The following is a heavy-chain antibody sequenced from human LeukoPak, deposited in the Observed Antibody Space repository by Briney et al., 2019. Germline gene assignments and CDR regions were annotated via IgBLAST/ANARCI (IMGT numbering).Heavy chain of an antibody. CDR3: AKIPRIFGVVINYFDY. Sequence: GGSLRLSCAASGFTFSNYGMHWVRQAPGKGLEWVTFIRYDGSDKYYADSVKGRFTISRDNSKNTLYLQMNSLRAEDTAVYYCAKIPRIFGVVINYFDYWGQGTLVTVSS. CDR1: GFTFSNYG. CDR2: IRYDGSDK. V-gene: IGHV3-30*02. J-gene: IGHJ4*02. D-gene: IGHD3-3*01.